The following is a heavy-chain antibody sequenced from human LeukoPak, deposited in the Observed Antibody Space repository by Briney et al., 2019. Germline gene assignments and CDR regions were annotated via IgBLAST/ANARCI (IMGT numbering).Heavy chain of an antibody. D-gene: IGHD3-3*01. V-gene: IGHV4-30-2*01. Sequence: SQTLSLTCTVSGGSISSGGYYWSWIRQPPGKGLEWIGFIYDGGSTSYNSSLKSRVAMSVDRSKNQFSLTLSSVTAADTAIYYCARGPYSDFWSGYPYFDYWGQGTLVTVSS. CDR1: GGSISSGGYY. CDR2: IYDGGST. CDR3: ARGPYSDFWSGYPYFDY. J-gene: IGHJ4*02.